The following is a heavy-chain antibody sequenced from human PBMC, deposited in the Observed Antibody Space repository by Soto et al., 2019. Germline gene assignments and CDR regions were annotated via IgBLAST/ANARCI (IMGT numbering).Heavy chain of an antibody. CDR3: ARLVQRQLDPTYYFDY. J-gene: IGHJ4*02. V-gene: IGHV1-69*13. D-gene: IGHD1-26*01. Sequence: SVKVSCKASGGTFSSYAISWVRQAPGQGLEWVGGIIPIFGTANYAQKFQGRVTITADESTSTAYMELSSLRSEDTAVYYCARLVQRQLDPTYYFDYWGQGTLVTVSS. CDR2: IIPIFGTA. CDR1: GGTFSSYA.